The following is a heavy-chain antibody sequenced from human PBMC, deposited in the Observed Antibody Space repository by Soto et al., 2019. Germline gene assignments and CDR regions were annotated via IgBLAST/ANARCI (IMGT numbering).Heavy chain of an antibody. D-gene: IGHD2-21*01. Sequence: PSETLSLTCTVSGASISTYYWSWIRQPPGKGLEWIGFFHYSGSTNYNPSLKSRVTISVDTSKKQFSLNLSSVTAADTAVYFCARDVVGGGMDVWGQGTTVTVSS. CDR2: FHYSGST. J-gene: IGHJ6*02. CDR3: ARDVVGGGMDV. V-gene: IGHV4-59*01. CDR1: GASISTYY.